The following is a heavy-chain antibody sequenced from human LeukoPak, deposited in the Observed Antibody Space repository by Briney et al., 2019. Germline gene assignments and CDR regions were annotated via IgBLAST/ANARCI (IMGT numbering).Heavy chain of an antibody. CDR3: AKSYSSGWYGTYYFDY. D-gene: IGHD6-19*01. V-gene: IGHV3-30*02. Sequence: GGSLRLSCAASGFTFSSYGMHWVRQAPGKGLEWVAFIRYDGSNKYYADSVKGRFTISRDNSKNTLYLQMNSLRAEDTAVYYCAKSYSSGWYGTYYFDYWGQGTLVTVSS. J-gene: IGHJ4*02. CDR1: GFTFSSYG. CDR2: IRYDGSNK.